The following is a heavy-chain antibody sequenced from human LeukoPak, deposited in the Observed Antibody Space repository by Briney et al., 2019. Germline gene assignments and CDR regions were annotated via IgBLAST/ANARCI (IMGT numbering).Heavy chain of an antibody. Sequence: PGRSLRLSCAASGFTFSSFAMLWVRPAPGKGLEWVAVMSSDGRKEYYTDSLRGRFTISRDNSQSTLLLQMSSLRPEDTAVYYCSRDGDVTGETFDYWGQGTLVTVSS. V-gene: IGHV3-30*10. CDR1: GFTFSSFA. CDR3: SRDGDVTGETFDY. J-gene: IGHJ4*02. CDR2: MSSDGRKE. D-gene: IGHD2-21*02.